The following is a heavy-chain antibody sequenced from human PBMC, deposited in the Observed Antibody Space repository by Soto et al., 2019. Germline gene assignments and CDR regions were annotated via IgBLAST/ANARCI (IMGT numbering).Heavy chain of an antibody. J-gene: IGHJ6*02. CDR2: ISWNSGSI. Sequence: EVQLVESGGGLVQPGRSLRLSCAASGFTFDDYAMHWVRQAPGKGLEWVSGISWNSGSIGYADSVKGRFTISRDNAKTSQYLQMNSLRAEDTPSYYCAQSSLTTPPYYYYRMDVWPQGPAVTVSS. V-gene: IGHV3-9*01. CDR3: AQSSLTTPPYYYYRMDV. D-gene: IGHD3-22*01. CDR1: GFTFDDYA.